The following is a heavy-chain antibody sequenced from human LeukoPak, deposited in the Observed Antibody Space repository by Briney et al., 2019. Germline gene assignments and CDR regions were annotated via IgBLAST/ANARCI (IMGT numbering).Heavy chain of an antibody. V-gene: IGHV3-21*01. Sequence: GGSRRLSWEGPGFTSSSYSMIWVRQAQGKGLEWVSSIRGDSTETRHADSLMGRFTISRDNAKKSLYLQMNSLRAEDTAVYYCARGHFGVVLDYWGQGTLVTVSS. J-gene: IGHJ4*02. CDR3: ARGHFGVVLDY. D-gene: IGHD3-3*01. CDR1: GFTSSSYS. CDR2: IRGDSTET.